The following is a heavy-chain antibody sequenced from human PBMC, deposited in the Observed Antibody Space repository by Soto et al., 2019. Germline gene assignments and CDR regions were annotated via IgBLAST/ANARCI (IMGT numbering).Heavy chain of an antibody. CDR1: GFIVSSSY. CDR3: ARNSSPGGMDV. CDR2: ISSGDDT. J-gene: IGHJ6*02. Sequence: SLRLSCAASGFIVSSSYMSWVRQAPGKGLEWVSVISSGDDTYYADSMRGRFTISRDNSKNEVYLQMDNLRAEDTAVYYCARNSSPGGMDVWGQGTTVTVSS. V-gene: IGHV3-53*01. D-gene: IGHD6-13*01.